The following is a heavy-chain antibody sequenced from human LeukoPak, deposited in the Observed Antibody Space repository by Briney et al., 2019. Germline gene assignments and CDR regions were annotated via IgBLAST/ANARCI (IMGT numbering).Heavy chain of an antibody. D-gene: IGHD1-26*01. V-gene: IGHV3-11*01. CDR2: ISSSGSTI. CDR3: ARDLYSGSYYDY. CDR1: GFTFSDYY. Sequence: GGSLRLSCAASGFTFSDYYMSWIRQAPGKGLEWVSYISSSGSTIYYADSVKGRYTISRDNAKNSLYLQMNSLRAEDTAVYYCARDLYSGSYYDYWGQGTLVTVSS. J-gene: IGHJ4*02.